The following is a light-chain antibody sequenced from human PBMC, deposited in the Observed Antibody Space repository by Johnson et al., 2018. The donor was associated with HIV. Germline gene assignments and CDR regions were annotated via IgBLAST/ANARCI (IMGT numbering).Light chain of an antibody. Sequence: QPVLTQPPSVSAAPGQKVTISCSGTSSNIGNNYVSWYQQLPGTAPKLLIYDNNKRPSGIPDRFSGSKSGTSPTLGITGLQTGDEAAYYCGTWDNSLSAYVFGTGTKVTVL. CDR2: DNN. CDR3: GTWDNSLSAYV. V-gene: IGLV1-51*01. J-gene: IGLJ1*01. CDR1: SSNIGNNY.